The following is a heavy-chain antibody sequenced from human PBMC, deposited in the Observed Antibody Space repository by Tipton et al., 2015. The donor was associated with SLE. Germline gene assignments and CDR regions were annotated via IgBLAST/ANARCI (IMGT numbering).Heavy chain of an antibody. CDR3: ARGADTVVY. V-gene: IGHV4-39*07. CDR2: IYYSGST. J-gene: IGHJ4*02. D-gene: IGHD5-18*01. CDR1: GGSISSSSYY. Sequence: TLSLTCTVSGGSISSSSYYWGWIRQPPGKGLEWIGSIYYSGSTYYNPSLKSRVTISVDTSKNQFSLKLSSVTAADTAVYYCARGADTVVYWGQGTLVTVSS.